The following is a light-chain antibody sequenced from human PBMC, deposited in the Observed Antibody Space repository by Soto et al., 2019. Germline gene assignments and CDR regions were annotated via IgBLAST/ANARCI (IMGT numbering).Light chain of an antibody. Sequence: QSVLTQPASVSGSPGQSITISCTGTSNDVGGYNYVSWFQQHPGKAPKLLIFEVSNRPSGVSNRFSGSKSGNTASLTISGLQAEDEADYYCSSFTSTGTFVFGTGTKVTVL. V-gene: IGLV2-14*01. CDR3: SSFTSTGTFV. J-gene: IGLJ1*01. CDR1: SNDVGGYNY. CDR2: EVS.